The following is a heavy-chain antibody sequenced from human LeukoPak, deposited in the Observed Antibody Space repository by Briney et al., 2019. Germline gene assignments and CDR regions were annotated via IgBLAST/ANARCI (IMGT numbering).Heavy chain of an antibody. CDR3: ARVGGSGSYYRNNWFDP. V-gene: IGHV3-30-3*01. Sequence: EGSLRLSCAASGFTFSSYAMHWVRQAPGKGLEWVAVISYDGSNKYYADSVKGRFTISRDNSKNTLYLQMNSLRAEDTAVYYCARVGGSGSYYRNNWFDPWGQGTLVTVSS. CDR2: ISYDGSNK. J-gene: IGHJ5*02. CDR1: GFTFSSYA. D-gene: IGHD3-10*01.